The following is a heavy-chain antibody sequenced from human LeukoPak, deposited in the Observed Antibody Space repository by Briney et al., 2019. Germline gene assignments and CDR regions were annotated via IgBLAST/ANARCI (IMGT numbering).Heavy chain of an antibody. D-gene: IGHD3-3*01. V-gene: IGHV4-34*01. CDR1: GGSISSYY. CDR2: INHSGST. J-gene: IGHJ4*02. Sequence: SETLSLTCTVSGGSISSYYWSWIRQPPGKGLEWIGEINHSGSTNYNPSLKSRVTISVDTSKNQFSLKLSSVTAADTAVYYCAGSYYDFWSGYYWAYWGQGTLVTVSS. CDR3: AGSYYDFWSGYYWAY.